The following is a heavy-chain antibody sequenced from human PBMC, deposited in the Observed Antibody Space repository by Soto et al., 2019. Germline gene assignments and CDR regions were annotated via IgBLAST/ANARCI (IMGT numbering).Heavy chain of an antibody. CDR2: ISYDGSNK. V-gene: IGHV3-30-3*01. J-gene: IGHJ6*02. CDR3: AREVLRFLEWYGMDV. CDR1: GFTFSSYS. Sequence: GGSLRLSWAPSGFTFSSYSMHWVRQAPGKGLEWVAVISYDGSNKYYADSVKGRFTISRDNSKNTLYLQMNSLRAEDTAVYYCAREVLRFLEWYGMDVWGQGTTVTVSS. D-gene: IGHD3-3*01.